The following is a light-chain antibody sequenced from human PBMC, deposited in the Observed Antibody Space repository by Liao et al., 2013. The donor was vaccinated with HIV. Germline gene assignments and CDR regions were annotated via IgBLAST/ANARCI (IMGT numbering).Light chain of an antibody. J-gene: IGLJ2*01. Sequence: SYELTQPPSVSVSPGQTASITCSGDHLGDKFTSWYQQRPGQSPILVIYQDNKRPSGIPERFSGSSSGTTVTLTISGAQVEDEADYYCQAWDSSTLFGGGTKLTVL. CDR3: QAWDSSTL. V-gene: IGLV3-1*01. CDR1: HLGDKF. CDR2: QDN.